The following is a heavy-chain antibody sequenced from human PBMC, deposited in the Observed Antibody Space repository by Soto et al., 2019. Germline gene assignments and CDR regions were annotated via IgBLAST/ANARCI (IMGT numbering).Heavy chain of an antibody. CDR2: IYPADSDT. CDR3: AASIFYYGMDV. J-gene: IGHJ6*02. CDR1: GYNFTNYW. Sequence: PGESMKISGRGFGYNFTNYWIGWVRQMPGKGLEWMGIIYPADSDTTYNPSFQGQVTISADTSVTTTYLQWSSLKASDTAIYYCAASIFYYGMDVWGQGTTVTVS. V-gene: IGHV5-51*01.